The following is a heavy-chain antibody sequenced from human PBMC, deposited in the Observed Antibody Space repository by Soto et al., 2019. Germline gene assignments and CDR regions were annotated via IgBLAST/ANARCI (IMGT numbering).Heavy chain of an antibody. CDR2: VSGSGSGT. CDR3: ARAGRGVPGDVWDS. V-gene: IGHV3-23*01. J-gene: IGHJ4*02. CDR1: GFTFSIYA. D-gene: IGHD2-21*02. Sequence: VQLLESGGGLVQPGGSLRLSCVASGFTFSIYAMNWVRQAPGKGLEWVAAVSGSGSGTYRADSVKGRFTVSRDNSKNTLFLQLNSLRVEDTAIYYCARAGRGVPGDVWDSWGQGTLVTVSS.